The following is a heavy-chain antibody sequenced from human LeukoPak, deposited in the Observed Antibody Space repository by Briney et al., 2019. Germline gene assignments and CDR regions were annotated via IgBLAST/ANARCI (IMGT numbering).Heavy chain of an antibody. J-gene: IGHJ4*02. Sequence: GASVKVSCKASGYTFTSYGISWVRQAPGQGLEWMGWISAYNGNTNYAQKLQGRVTMTTDTSTSTAYMELRSLRSDDTAVYYCARDLELVTMVRGVITLSNHYFDYWGQGTLVTVSS. CDR2: ISAYNGNT. CDR1: GYTFTSYG. CDR3: ARDLELVTMVRGVITLSNHYFDY. D-gene: IGHD3-10*01. V-gene: IGHV1-18*01.